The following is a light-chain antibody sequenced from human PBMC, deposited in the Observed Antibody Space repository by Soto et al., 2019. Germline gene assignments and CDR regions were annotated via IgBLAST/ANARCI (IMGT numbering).Light chain of an antibody. J-gene: IGKJ4*01. Sequence: DIQMTQSPSSLSASVGDRVTITCRASQGIRNDLGWYQQKPVKAPKRLIYAASSFQSGVPSRFSGSGSGTEVTLTSSRLQPEVFGIYYYLQHNSYPLTFGGGTKVDIK. V-gene: IGKV1-17*01. CDR3: LQHNSYPLT. CDR2: AAS. CDR1: QGIRND.